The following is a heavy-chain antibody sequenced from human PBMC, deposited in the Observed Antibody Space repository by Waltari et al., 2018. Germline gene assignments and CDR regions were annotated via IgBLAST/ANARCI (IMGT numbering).Heavy chain of an antibody. D-gene: IGHD6-13*01. CDR2: IVPIRRLT. J-gene: IGHJ3*01. CDR1: GDTFNKYA. V-gene: IGHV1-69*04. Sequence: QVQVVQSGTEVKKPGSSVMVSCKVSGDTFNKYAISWVRQAPGQGLEWMGKIVPIRRLTNFSQKFRDRVTLTATTSTTTAFMDLTDLTSEDTAVYYCALSPQQLLAFDFWGQGTMVTVSS. CDR3: ALSPQQLLAFDF.